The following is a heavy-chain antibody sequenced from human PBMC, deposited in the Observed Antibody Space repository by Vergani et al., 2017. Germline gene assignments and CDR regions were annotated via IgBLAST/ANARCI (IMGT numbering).Heavy chain of an antibody. CDR2: ISSSSSYT. J-gene: IGHJ4*02. CDR3: ASSSRWVGFGESDY. D-gene: IGHD3-10*01. CDR1: GFTFSSYW. V-gene: IGHV3-21*05. Sequence: EVQLVESGGGLVQPGGSLRLSCAASGFTFSSYWMSWVRQAPGKGLEWVSYISSSSSYTNYADSVKGRFIISRDNAKNSLYLQMNSLRAEDTAVYYCASSSRWVGFGESDYWGQGTLVTVSS.